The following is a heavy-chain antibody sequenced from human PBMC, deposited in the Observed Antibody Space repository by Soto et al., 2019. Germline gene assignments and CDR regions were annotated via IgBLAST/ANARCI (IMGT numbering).Heavy chain of an antibody. J-gene: IGHJ4*02. CDR3: ARDTCSGGSCYDY. V-gene: IGHV1-69*08. Sequence: QVQLVQSGAEVKKPGSSVKVSCKASGGTFSSYTISWVRQAPGQGLEWMGRIIPILGIANYAQKFQGRVTITADKSTSTAYMELSSLISEDTAVYYCARDTCSGGSCYDYWGQGTLVTVSS. CDR2: IIPILGIA. D-gene: IGHD2-15*01. CDR1: GGTFSSYT.